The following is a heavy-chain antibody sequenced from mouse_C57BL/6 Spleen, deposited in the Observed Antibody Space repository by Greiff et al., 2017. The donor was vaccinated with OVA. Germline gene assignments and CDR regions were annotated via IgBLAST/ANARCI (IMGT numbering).Heavy chain of an antibody. Sequence: VKLMESGAELARPGASVKLSCKASGYTFTSYGISWVKQRTGQGLEWIGEIYPRSGNTYYNEKFKGKATLTADKSSSTAYMELRSLTSEDSAVYFCARSYDYGFAYWGQGTLVTVSA. J-gene: IGHJ3*01. CDR1: GYTFTSYG. CDR2: IYPRSGNT. V-gene: IGHV1-81*01. CDR3: ARSYDYGFAY. D-gene: IGHD2-4*01.